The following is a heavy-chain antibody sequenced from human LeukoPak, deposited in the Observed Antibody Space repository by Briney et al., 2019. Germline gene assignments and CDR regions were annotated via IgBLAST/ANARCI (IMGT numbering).Heavy chain of an antibody. J-gene: IGHJ4*02. CDR2: LRYDGSTA. Sequence: PGGSPSHSCAASGFTPSSYGMNTVRHAPGKGLDWGAFLRYDGSTAFYEDSVKGRFTISTDSSKNTLYLQMYSLTPPDTPIYYCAKDSYGGTYPSYFDYWGQGTLVSVAS. CDR3: AKDSYGGTYPSYFDY. D-gene: IGHD1-26*01. CDR1: GFTPSSYG. V-gene: IGHV3-30*02.